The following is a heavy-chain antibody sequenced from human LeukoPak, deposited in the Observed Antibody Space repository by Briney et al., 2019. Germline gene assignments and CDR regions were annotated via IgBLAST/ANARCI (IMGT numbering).Heavy chain of an antibody. CDR3: ARDPGIAAAGSQGFDP. V-gene: IGHV1-18*01. CDR2: ISAYNGNT. J-gene: IGHJ5*02. D-gene: IGHD6-13*01. Sequence: PKASVKVSCKASGYTFTSYGISWVRQAPGQGLEWMGWISAYNGNTNYAQKLQGRVTMTTDTSTSTACMELRSLRSDDTAVYYCARDPGIAAAGSQGFDPWGQGTLVTVSS. CDR1: GYTFTSYG.